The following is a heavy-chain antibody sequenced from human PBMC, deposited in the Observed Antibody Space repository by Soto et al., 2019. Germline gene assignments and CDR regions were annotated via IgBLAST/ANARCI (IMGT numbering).Heavy chain of an antibody. CDR3: ARRDYDILTGYYSGDGY. CDR1: GYSFTSYW. V-gene: IGHV5-10-1*01. CDR2: IDPSDTDT. D-gene: IGHD3-9*01. Sequence: EVQLVQSGAEVKKHGESLRISCKGSGYSFTSYWISWVRQMPGKGLEWMGRIDPSDTDTNYSPSFQGHVTIAADKSISTAYMQWSSLTASYTAMYYCARRDYDILTGYYSGDGYWGQGTLGTVSS. J-gene: IGHJ4*02.